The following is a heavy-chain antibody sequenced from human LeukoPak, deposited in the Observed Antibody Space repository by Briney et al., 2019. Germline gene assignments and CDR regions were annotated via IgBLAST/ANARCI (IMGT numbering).Heavy chain of an antibody. CDR2: IIPIFGTA. D-gene: IGHD4-17*01. V-gene: IGHV1-69*05. CDR3: ARDGDYDYYYYMDV. Sequence: SVKVSCQASGGTFSSYAISWVRQPPGQGLEWMGRIIPIFGTANYAQTFQGRVTITTDESTSTAYMERSSLRSEDTAVYYCARDGDYDYYYYMDVWGKGTTVTVSS. CDR1: GGTFSSYA. J-gene: IGHJ6*03.